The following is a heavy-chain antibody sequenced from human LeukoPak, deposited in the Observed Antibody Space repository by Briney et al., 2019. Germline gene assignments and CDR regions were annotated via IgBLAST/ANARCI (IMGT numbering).Heavy chain of an antibody. CDR1: GFTFNKYA. D-gene: IGHD1-1*01. Sequence: GGSLRLSCAASGFTFNKYALHWVRQAPGKGLEYVSAISTNGDSTYYANSVKGRFTISRDNSKNTLYLQMSSLRAEDTAVYYCVKITSVTGGDCWGQGTRLTVSS. J-gene: IGHJ4*02. CDR3: VKITSVTGGDC. CDR2: ISTNGDST. V-gene: IGHV3-64D*06.